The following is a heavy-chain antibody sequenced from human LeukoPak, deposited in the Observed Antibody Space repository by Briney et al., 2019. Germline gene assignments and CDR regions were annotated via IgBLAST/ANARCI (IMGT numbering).Heavy chain of an antibody. CDR3: ARGRLAPRSGGGRDYYYGMDV. V-gene: IGHV4-34*01. Sequence: PSETLSLTCTVYGGSFGAYYWSWIRQPPGKGLEWIGQTNHSGGTNYNPSLKSRVTISVDSSKDQFSLKLTSVTAADTAVYYCARGRLAPRSGGGRDYYYGMDVWGQGTTVTVSS. CDR1: GGSFGAYY. CDR2: TNHSGGT. J-gene: IGHJ6*02. D-gene: IGHD2-15*01.